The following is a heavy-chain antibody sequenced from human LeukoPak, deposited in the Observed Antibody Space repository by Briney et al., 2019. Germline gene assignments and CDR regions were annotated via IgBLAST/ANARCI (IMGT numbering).Heavy chain of an antibody. D-gene: IGHD1-20*01. CDR3: AKDGRGTISGSAFDY. CDR1: GFIFDDYD. V-gene: IGHV3-30*02. J-gene: IGHJ4*02. CDR2: VRYDGNKK. Sequence: GGSLRLSCSASGFIFDDYDMYWVRQAPGKGLEWMAFVRYDGNKKNYADSVRGRFTISRDNSKTTLYLEMNSLKVEDTAIYYCAKDGRGTISGSAFDYWGQGTLVTVSS.